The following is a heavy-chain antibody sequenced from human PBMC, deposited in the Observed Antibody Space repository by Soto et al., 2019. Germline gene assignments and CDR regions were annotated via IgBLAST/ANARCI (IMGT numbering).Heavy chain of an antibody. J-gene: IGHJ4*02. CDR3: ARIQLDTIMALDY. D-gene: IGHD1-1*01. Sequence: SETLSLTCTVSGGSISGYYWSWIRQPPGKGLEWIGYMYNTGSTVYNPSFKSRVTISVDTSKNQFSLKLSSVTAADTAVYYCARIQLDTIMALDYWGQGTLVTVSS. CDR2: MYNTGST. CDR1: GGSISGYY. V-gene: IGHV4-59*01.